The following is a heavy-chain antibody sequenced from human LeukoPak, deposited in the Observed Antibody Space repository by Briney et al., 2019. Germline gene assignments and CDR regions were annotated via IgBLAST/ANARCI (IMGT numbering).Heavy chain of an antibody. V-gene: IGHV4-34*01. CDR1: GGSFSGYY. CDR2: IHHSGST. J-gene: IGHJ4*02. CDR3: ARSRGWLQSHPLGY. D-gene: IGHD5-24*01. Sequence: SETLSLTCAVYGGSFSGYYWSWIRQPPGKGLECIGEIHHSGSTSYNPSLKSRVTLSVDTSKNQFSLKLSSMTAADTAVYYCARSRGWLQSHPLGYWGQGTLVTVSS.